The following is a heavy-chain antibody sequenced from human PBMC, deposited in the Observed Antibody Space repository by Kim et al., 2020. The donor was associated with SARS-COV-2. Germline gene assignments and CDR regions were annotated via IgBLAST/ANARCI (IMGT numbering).Heavy chain of an antibody. V-gene: IGHV1-69*13. CDR2: IIPIFGTA. D-gene: IGHD3-9*01. J-gene: IGHJ6*02. CDR1: GGTFSSYA. CDR3: ARELRYFDWSLGGGLYGMDV. Sequence: SVKVSCKASGGTFSSYAISWVRQAPGQGLEWMGGIIPIFGTANYAQKFQGRVTITADESTSTAYMELSSLRSEDTAVYYCARELRYFDWSLGGGLYGMDVWGQGTTVTVSS.